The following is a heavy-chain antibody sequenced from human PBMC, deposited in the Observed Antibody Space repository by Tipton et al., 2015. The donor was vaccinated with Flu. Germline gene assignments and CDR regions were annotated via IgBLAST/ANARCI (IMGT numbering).Heavy chain of an antibody. D-gene: IGHD3-3*01. Sequence: TLSLTCTVSGGSISSYYWSWIRQPPGKGLEWIGYIYYSGSTNYNPSLKSRVTISVDTSKNQFSLKLSSVTAADTAVYYCARVLGGDDFWSGSGQGGNWFDPWGQGTLVTVSS. V-gene: IGHV4-59*01. CDR1: GGSISSYY. CDR2: IYYSGST. CDR3: ARVLGGDDFWSGSGQGGNWFDP. J-gene: IGHJ5*02.